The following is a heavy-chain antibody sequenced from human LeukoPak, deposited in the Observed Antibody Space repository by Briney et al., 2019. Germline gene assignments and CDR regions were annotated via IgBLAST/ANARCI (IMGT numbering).Heavy chain of an antibody. CDR2: IIPIFGTA. D-gene: IGHD3-22*01. J-gene: IGHJ4*02. CDR3: ATEGYYDSSGYYSDY. V-gene: IGHV1-69*13. CDR1: GYTFTGYY. Sequence: ASVKVSCKASGYTFTGYYMQWVRQAPGQGLEWMGGIIPIFGTANYAQKFQGRVTITADESTSTAYMELSSLRSEDTAVYYCATEGYYDSSGYYSDYWGQGTLVTVSS.